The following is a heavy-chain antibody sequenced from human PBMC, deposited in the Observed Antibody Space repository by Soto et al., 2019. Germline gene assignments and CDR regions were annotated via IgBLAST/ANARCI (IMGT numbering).Heavy chain of an antibody. Sequence: PGESLKISCKASGYSFTSLFIGWVRQTPGKGLEWMGIIYPGDSETRYSPSFQGQVIISADKSISTAYLQWSSLKASDTAMYYCERRGIAVAGTPRNYYYYYGMDVWGQGTTVTVSS. CDR2: IYPGDSET. CDR1: GYSFTSLF. V-gene: IGHV5-51*01. J-gene: IGHJ6*02. D-gene: IGHD6-19*01. CDR3: ERRGIAVAGTPRNYYYYYGMDV.